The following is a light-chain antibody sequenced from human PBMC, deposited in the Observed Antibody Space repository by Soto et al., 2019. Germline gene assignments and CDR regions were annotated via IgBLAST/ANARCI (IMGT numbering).Light chain of an antibody. Sequence: QSALTQPPSAFGTLGQRVTISCSGSSSNIGSNTVNWYQQLPGSAPKLLMYSTNQRPSGVPDRFSGSKSGTSASLAISGLQSEDEADYYCAAWDGSLNVVLFGGGTKVTV. V-gene: IGLV1-44*01. CDR3: AAWDGSLNVVL. J-gene: IGLJ2*01. CDR2: STN. CDR1: SSNIGSNT.